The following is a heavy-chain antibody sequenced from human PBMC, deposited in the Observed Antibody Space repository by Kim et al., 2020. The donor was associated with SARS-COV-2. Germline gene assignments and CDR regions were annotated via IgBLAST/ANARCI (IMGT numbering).Heavy chain of an antibody. CDR3: TSGPYYYDSAAYYHDY. V-gene: IGHV3-49*03. D-gene: IGHD3-22*01. CDR2: ISSKRYGETT. Sequence: GGSLRLSCTTSGLNFGDYAMSWFRQAPGKGLEWVAFISSKRYGETTEYAASVKRRFTIPRDDSKRIAYLQMNGLKTEDTAVYYCTSGPYYYDSAAYYHDYWGQGTRVSVS. J-gene: IGHJ4*02. CDR1: GLNFGDYA.